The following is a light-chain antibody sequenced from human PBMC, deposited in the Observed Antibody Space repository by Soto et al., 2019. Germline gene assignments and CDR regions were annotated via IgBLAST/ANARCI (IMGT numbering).Light chain of an antibody. CDR1: QSVLYNSKNY. CDR2: WAS. CDR3: QQFYSTPLI. Sequence: DIVMTQTPDSLAVSLGERATINCKSGQSVLYNSKNYLAWYQQKPGQPPKVIMYWASTREFGVPDRFSGSGSGTDFTLTITNVQAEDVAVYYCQQFYSTPLIFGGGTKVEIK. J-gene: IGKJ4*01. V-gene: IGKV4-1*01.